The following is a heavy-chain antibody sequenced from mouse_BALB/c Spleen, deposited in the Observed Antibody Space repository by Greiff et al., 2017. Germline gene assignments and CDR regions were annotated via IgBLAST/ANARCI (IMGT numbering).Heavy chain of an antibody. J-gene: IGHJ4*01. CDR2: INSNGGST. D-gene: IGHD3-2*01. CDR3: ARGLDSSGYGAMDY. V-gene: IGHV5-6-2*01. Sequence: EVKVVESGGGLVKLGGSLKLSCAASGFTFSSYYMSWVRQTPEKRLELVAAINSNGGSTYYPDTVKGRFTISRDNAKNTLYLQMSSLKSEDTALYYCARGLDSSGYGAMDYWGQGTSVTVSS. CDR1: GFTFSSYY.